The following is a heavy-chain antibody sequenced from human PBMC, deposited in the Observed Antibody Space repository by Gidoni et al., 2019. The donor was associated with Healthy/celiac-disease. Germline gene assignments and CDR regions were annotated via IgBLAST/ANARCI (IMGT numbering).Heavy chain of an antibody. V-gene: IGHV3-7*01. CDR2: IKQDGSKR. D-gene: IGHD2-21*01. CDR1: GFTFSDFW. Sequence: EVQLVESGGGLVQPGGSLSLSCAASGFTFSDFWMSWVRQAPGKGLEWVATIKQDGSKRYYVDSVKGRFTISRDNAKNSLYLQLNSLRAEDTAVYYCARERNCGGWGQGTTVTVSS. J-gene: IGHJ6*02. CDR3: ARERNCGG.